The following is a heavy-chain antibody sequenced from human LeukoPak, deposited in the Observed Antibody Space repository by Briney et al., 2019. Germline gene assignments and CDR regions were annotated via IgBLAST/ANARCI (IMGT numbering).Heavy chain of an antibody. CDR1: GFTFSAYA. D-gene: IGHD3-3*01. CDR3: AREYYDFWSGYYNYYYFMDV. J-gene: IGHJ6*03. V-gene: IGHV3-30*04. Sequence: GGSLRLSCAASGFTFSAYAMYWVRQAPGKGLEWVTLMSYDGSNKYYADSVKGRFTISRDTSKSTLYLQMNSLRTEDTAVYYCAREYYDFWSGYYNYYYFMDVWGKGTTATVSS. CDR2: MSYDGSNK.